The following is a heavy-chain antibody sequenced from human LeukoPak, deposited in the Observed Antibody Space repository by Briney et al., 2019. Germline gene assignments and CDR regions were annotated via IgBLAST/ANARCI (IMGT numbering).Heavy chain of an antibody. Sequence: GASVKVSCKASGYTFTGYYMHWVRQAPGQGLEWMGWINPNSGGTNYAQKFQGWVTMTRDTSISTAYMELSRLRSDDTAVYYCARGNDLRYSYGPFDYWGQGTLVTVSS. D-gene: IGHD5-18*01. CDR1: GYTFTGYY. J-gene: IGHJ4*02. V-gene: IGHV1-2*04. CDR2: INPNSGGT. CDR3: ARGNDLRYSYGPFDY.